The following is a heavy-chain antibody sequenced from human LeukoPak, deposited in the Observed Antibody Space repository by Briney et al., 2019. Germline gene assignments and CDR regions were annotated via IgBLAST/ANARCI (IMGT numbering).Heavy chain of an antibody. CDR3: ARRVEMATSYQLIDY. Sequence: SETLSLTCTVFGGSISSSSYYWGWIRQPPGKGLEWIGSIYYSGSTYYNPSLKSRVTISVDTSKNQFSLKLSSVTAADTAVYYCARRVEMATSYQLIDYWGQGTLVTVSS. CDR2: IYYSGST. J-gene: IGHJ4*02. D-gene: IGHD5-24*01. CDR1: GGSISSSSYY. V-gene: IGHV4-39*01.